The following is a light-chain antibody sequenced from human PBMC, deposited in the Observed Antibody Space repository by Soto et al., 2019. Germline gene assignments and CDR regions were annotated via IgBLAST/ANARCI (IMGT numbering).Light chain of an antibody. CDR3: QQYNSYSPLT. V-gene: IGKV1-5*03. J-gene: IGKJ4*01. CDR1: QSISSW. CDR2: KAS. Sequence: IQMTQSPSTLSASVGDRVTITCLASQSISSWLAWYQQKPGKAPKLLIYKASGLESGVPSRFSGSGSGTDFTLTISSLQPDDFATYYCQQYNSYSPLTFGGGTKVDIK.